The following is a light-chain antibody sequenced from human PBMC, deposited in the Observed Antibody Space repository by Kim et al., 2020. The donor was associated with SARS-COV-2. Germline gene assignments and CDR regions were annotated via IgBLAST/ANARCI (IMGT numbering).Light chain of an antibody. CDR3: QQYNNYWT. Sequence: DIQITQSPSTLSASVGDRVTITCRASQSISSWLAWYQQKPGKVPKLLIYDASSLESGVPSRFSGSGSGTEFTLNISSLQPDDFATYYCQQYNNYWTFGQGTKVDIK. J-gene: IGKJ1*01. V-gene: IGKV1-5*01. CDR1: QSISSW. CDR2: DAS.